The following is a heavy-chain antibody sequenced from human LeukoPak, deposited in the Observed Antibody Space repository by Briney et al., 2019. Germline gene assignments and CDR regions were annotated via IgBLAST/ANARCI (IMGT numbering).Heavy chain of an antibody. Sequence: PGGSLRLSCAASGFSVSSNYMSWVRQAPGKGLEWVSIIYSGGDTYYADSVKGRFTISREKSKNTLYLQMNSLRVEDTAFYYCASPSSGQSFDIWGQGTMVIVSS. J-gene: IGHJ3*02. V-gene: IGHV3-53*01. CDR3: ASPSSGQSFDI. CDR2: IYSGGDT. CDR1: GFSVSSNY. D-gene: IGHD3-22*01.